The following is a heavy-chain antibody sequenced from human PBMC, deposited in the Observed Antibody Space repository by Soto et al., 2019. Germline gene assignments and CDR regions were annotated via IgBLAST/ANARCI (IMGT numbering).Heavy chain of an antibody. CDR1: GFMFRDYG. V-gene: IGHV3-33*01. D-gene: IGHD2-2*01. CDR2: IWPNGNKK. J-gene: IGHJ4*02. Sequence: QVKLVESGGGVIQPGRSQRLSCAASGFMFRDYGMHWVRQAPGKGLEWVAVIWPNGNKKYYADAVMGRFTISRDNSKNTLDLQINDLRAEDTAVYYCARDIRISISWFYVDYWGQGTLVAVAS. CDR3: ARDIRISISWFYVDY.